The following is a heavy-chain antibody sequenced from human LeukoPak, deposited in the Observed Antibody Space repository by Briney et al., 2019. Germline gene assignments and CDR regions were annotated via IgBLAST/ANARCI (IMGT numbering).Heavy chain of an antibody. CDR1: GGSISSYY. V-gene: IGHV4-59*01. CDR2: IYYSGST. Sequence: PSETLSLTCTVSGGSISSYYWSWIRQPPGKGLGWIGYIYYSGSTNYNPSLKSRVTISVDTSKNQFSLKLSSVTAADTAVYYCARARGIFGVVEFDYWGQGTLVTVSS. D-gene: IGHD3-3*01. J-gene: IGHJ4*02. CDR3: ARARGIFGVVEFDY.